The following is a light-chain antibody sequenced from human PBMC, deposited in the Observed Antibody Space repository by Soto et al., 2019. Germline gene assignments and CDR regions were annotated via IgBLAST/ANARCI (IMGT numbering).Light chain of an antibody. V-gene: IGKV1-5*03. Sequence: DIQMTQSPSTLSASVGDRVTITCRASQSISSWLAWYQQKPGKAPKLLIYKASSLESGVPSRFSGSGSGTDFTLTISSLQPEDFATYYCQQYNGPWTFGQGTKVEI. CDR3: QQYNGPWT. CDR2: KAS. J-gene: IGKJ1*01. CDR1: QSISSW.